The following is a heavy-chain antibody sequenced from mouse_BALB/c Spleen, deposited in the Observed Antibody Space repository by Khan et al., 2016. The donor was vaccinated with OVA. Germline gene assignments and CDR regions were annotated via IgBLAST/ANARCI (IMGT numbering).Heavy chain of an antibody. CDR2: IDPPNGNT. CDR3: ARMARK. J-gene: IGHJ2*01. Sequence: EVQLQESGAELVKSGATVTLSCTASGLNINDTYMHWLKQWPEQGLEWIGRIDPPNGNTKYDPTFQGKAPITADQSANTANLHLSSLTSEDTAFYYVARMARKWGQGTTLTVSS. V-gene: IGHV14-3*02. CDR1: GLNINDTY.